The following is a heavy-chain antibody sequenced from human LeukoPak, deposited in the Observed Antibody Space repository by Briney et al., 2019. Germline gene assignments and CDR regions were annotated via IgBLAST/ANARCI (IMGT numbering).Heavy chain of an antibody. CDR3: ASQGPLTTAVTTRTNPFDY. D-gene: IGHD4-11*01. V-gene: IGHV4-59*08. J-gene: IGHJ4*02. CDR1: AGSISSSY. Sequence: SETLSLTCTVSAGSISSSYWSWIRQPPGKGLEWIGYIYYSGSTNYNPSLKSRVTISVDTSKNQFSLKLNSVTAADTAVYYCASQGPLTTAVTTRTNPFDYWGQGTLVTVSS. CDR2: IYYSGST.